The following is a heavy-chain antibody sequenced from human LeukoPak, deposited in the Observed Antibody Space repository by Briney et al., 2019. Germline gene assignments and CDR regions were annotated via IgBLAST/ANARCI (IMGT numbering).Heavy chain of an antibody. CDR2: IYTSGST. V-gene: IGHV4-61*02. J-gene: IGHJ4*02. CDR3: AREVYDYVWGSYLDYFDY. D-gene: IGHD3-16*01. CDR1: GGSISSGSYY. Sequence: PSETLSLTCTVSGGSISSGSYYWSWIRQPAGKGLEWIGRIYTSGSTNYNPSLKSRVTISVDTSKNQFSLKLSSVTAADTGVYYCAREVYDYVWGSYLDYFDYWGQGTLVTVSS.